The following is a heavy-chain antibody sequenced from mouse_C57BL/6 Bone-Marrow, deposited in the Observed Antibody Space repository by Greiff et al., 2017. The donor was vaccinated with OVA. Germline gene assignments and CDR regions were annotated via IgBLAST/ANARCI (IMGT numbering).Heavy chain of an antibody. V-gene: IGHV14-4*01. CDR2: IDPENGDT. CDR3: TSYRY. J-gene: IGHJ2*01. Sequence: VQLQQSGAELVRPGASVTLSCTASGFTFNDDYMHWVKQRPEQGLEWIGWIDPENGDTEYASKFQGKATITADTSTKTVYLHLGSLTSEDTAVCCCTSYRYWGRGTTLTVSS. D-gene: IGHD5-1-1*01. CDR1: GFTFNDDY.